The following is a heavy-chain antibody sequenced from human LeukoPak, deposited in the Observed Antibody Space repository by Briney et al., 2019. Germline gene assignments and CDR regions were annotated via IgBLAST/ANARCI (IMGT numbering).Heavy chain of an antibody. CDR3: ARGRYSSSLQVFNY. V-gene: IGHV1-46*01. Sequence: GASVKVSCKASGYIITSYYMHWVRQAPGQGLEWMGIINPSSGSTIYAHKFQGRVTMTRDMSTSTVYMELSSLRSEDTAVYYCARGRYSSSLQVFNYWGQGTLVTVSS. CDR1: GYIITSYY. CDR2: INPSSGST. J-gene: IGHJ4*02. D-gene: IGHD6-6*01.